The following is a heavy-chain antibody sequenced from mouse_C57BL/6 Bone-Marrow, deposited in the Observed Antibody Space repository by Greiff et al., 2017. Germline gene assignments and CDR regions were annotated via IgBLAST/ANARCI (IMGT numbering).Heavy chain of an antibody. CDR3: AARQFSY. CDR1: GYSFTSYG. CDR2: IYPRCGTT. Sequence: QVHVKQSGAELVRPGASVKLSCKASGYSFTSYGISWVMQSTGQGLEWIGVIYPRCGTTYYNEKFKGKATLTADQSSSTAYMELRGLTSEDSAVYVCAARQFSYRGQGTLVTVS. V-gene: IGHV1-81*01. J-gene: IGHJ3*01. D-gene: IGHD1-2*01.